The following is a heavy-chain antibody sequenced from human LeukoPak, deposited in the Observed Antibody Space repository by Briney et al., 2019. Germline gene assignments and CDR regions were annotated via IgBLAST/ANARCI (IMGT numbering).Heavy chain of an antibody. V-gene: IGHV1-8*01. CDR2: MNPRGGTT. D-gene: IGHD3-16*02. J-gene: IGHJ4*02. CDR3: AKGLRSDF. Sequence: ASVKVSCKASGYIFNNYDVNWVRQAPGQGLEWMGWMNPRGGTTQKFQGRVTMSSDSSINTAYMELTSLTSGDTAVYYCAKGLRSDFWGQGTLVTVSS. CDR1: GYIFNNYD.